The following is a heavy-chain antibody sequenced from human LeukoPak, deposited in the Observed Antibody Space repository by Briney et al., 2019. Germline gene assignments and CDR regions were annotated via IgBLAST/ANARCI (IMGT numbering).Heavy chain of an antibody. CDR3: ARDQSSVAGTTYNWFDP. CDR1: GFTFSSYG. J-gene: IGHJ5*02. Sequence: GGSLRLSCAASGFTFSSYGMHWVRQAPGKGLEWVAFIRYDGSNKYYADSVKGRFTISRDNAKNSLYLQMNSPRAEDTAVYYCARDQSSVAGTTYNWFDPRGQGTLVTVSS. V-gene: IGHV3-30*02. CDR2: IRYDGSNK. D-gene: IGHD6-19*01.